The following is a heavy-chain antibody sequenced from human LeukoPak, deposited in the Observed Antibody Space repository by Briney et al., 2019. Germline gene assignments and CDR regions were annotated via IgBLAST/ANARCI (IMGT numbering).Heavy chain of an antibody. CDR3: ARAAGNTYAMDV. V-gene: IGHV3-74*03. J-gene: IGHJ6*03. D-gene: IGHD2/OR15-2a*01. CDR1: GFAFSRYL. CDR2: IQTDEKDT. Sequence: PGGSLILSCSASGFAFSRYLMHWVRHAPGKGLVWVSRIQTDEKDTTYADSVKGRFTISRDSAKNTLYLQMDSLRVDEDTAVYYCARAAGNTYAMDVWGKGTTVTVSS.